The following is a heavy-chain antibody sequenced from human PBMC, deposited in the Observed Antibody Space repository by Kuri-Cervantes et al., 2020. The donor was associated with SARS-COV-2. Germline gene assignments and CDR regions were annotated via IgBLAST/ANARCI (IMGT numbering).Heavy chain of an antibody. CDR2: INPNSGGT. CDR1: GYTFTGYY. J-gene: IGHJ5*02. CDR3: ARDTQQYYDFWSGYYNLFDP. Sequence: ASVKVSCKASGYTFTGYYMHWVRQAPGQGLEWMGWINPNSGGTNYAQKLQGRVTMTRDTSISTAYMELSRLRSDDPAVYYCARDTQQYYDFWSGYYNLFDPWGQGTLVTVSS. V-gene: IGHV1-2*02. D-gene: IGHD3-3*01.